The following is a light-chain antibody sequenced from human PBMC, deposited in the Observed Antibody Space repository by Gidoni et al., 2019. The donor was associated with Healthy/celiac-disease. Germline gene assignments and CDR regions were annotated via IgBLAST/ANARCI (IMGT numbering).Light chain of an antibody. V-gene: IGKV4-1*01. CDR3: QQYYRTPPT. CDR2: CAS. CDR1: QSVLYSSNNKNY. J-gene: IGKJ1*01. Sequence: DIVMTQSPDSLAVSLGESATLNCKSSQSVLYSSNNKNYLAWYQQKPGQPRKLLIYCASTRESGVPDRFSGSGSGTDFTLTISSLQAEYVAVYYCQQYYRTPPTFXQXTKVEIK.